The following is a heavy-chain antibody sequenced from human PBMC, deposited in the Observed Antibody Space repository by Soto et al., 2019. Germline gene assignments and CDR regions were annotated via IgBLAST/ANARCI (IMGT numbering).Heavy chain of an antibody. D-gene: IGHD4-17*01. V-gene: IGHV2-5*02. J-gene: IGHJ4*02. Sequence: QITLKESGPTLVKPTQTLTLTCTFSGFSLSTSGVGVGWIRQPPGKALEWLALIYWDDDKRYSPSLKSRLTITKDTAKYQVVLTMTNMDPVDTATYYCAHGPYGDSHFDYWGQGTLVTVSS. CDR1: GFSLSTSGVG. CDR3: AHGPYGDSHFDY. CDR2: IYWDDDK.